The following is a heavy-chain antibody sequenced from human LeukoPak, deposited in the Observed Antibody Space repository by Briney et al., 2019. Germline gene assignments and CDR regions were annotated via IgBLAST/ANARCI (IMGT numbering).Heavy chain of an antibody. Sequence: GGSLRLSCAASGFTFSSYGIHWVRQAPGKGLEWVAVLSYGGTNKYYADSVKGRFTISRDNSKNTMFLQMNSLRAKDTAVYHCARDRSGYANDAFDFWGQGTMVTVSS. CDR2: LSYGGTNK. J-gene: IGHJ3*01. CDR1: GFTFSSYG. V-gene: IGHV3-30*19. D-gene: IGHD3-3*01. CDR3: ARDRSGYANDAFDF.